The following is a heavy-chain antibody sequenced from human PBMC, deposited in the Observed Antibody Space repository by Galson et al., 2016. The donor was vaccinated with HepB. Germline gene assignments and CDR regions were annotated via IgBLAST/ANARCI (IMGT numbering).Heavy chain of an antibody. CDR3: ARTAYYPDSRGYSIQAVDY. V-gene: IGHV4-39*01. D-gene: IGHD3-22*01. Sequence: SETLSLTCTVSGGSISSDSYYWGWIRQPPGKGLEWIGTIYYSGSTYYNPSLKSRVTISADMSKNQFSLKLTSVTAADTAVYYCARTAYYPDSRGYSIQAVDYWGQGSLVIVSS. J-gene: IGHJ4*02. CDR2: IYYSGST. CDR1: GGSISSDSYY.